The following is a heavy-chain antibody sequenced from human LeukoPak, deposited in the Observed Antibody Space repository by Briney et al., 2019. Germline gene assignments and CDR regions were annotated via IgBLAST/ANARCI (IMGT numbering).Heavy chain of an antibody. J-gene: IGHJ5*02. V-gene: IGHV4-39*01. CDR2: INYSGST. Sequence: SETLSLTCTVSGGSISSSNYYWGWIRQPPGKGLEWIGSINYSGSTYYNPPLKSRITISVDTSKNQFSLKLSSVTAADTAVYYCARRGYCSNLSCRNWFDPWGQGTLVTVSS. CDR1: GGSISSSNYY. D-gene: IGHD2-2*01. CDR3: ARRGYCSNLSCRNWFDP.